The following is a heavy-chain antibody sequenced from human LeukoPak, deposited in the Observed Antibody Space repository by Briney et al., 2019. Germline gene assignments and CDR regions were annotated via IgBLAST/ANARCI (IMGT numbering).Heavy chain of an antibody. CDR2: ITGSGVDT. Sequence: GGSLRLSCAASGFTFSSHAMSWVRQAPGKGLEWVSVITGSGVDTYYAGSVKGRFTISRDNPKNSLYLQMNSLRAEDTAVYYCARETEPLDYGDSTNLDYWGQGTLVTVSS. V-gene: IGHV3-23*01. D-gene: IGHD4-17*01. CDR3: ARETEPLDYGDSTNLDY. CDR1: GFTFSSHA. J-gene: IGHJ4*02.